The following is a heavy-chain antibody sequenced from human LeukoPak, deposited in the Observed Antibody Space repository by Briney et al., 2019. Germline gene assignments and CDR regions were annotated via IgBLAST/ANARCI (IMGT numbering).Heavy chain of an antibody. J-gene: IGHJ5*01. CDR3: AKRVPLRALDS. CDR2: IRSKAFGGTA. Sequence: PGGSLRLSCTASGFTFGEYAMSWVRQAPGRGLEWVGFIRSKAFGGTAEYAASVKGRFAISRDDSKGIAYLQMNSLRVEDSGVYYCAKRVPLRALDSWGQGTLVTVSS. V-gene: IGHV3-49*04. CDR1: GFTFGEYA. D-gene: IGHD3-3*01.